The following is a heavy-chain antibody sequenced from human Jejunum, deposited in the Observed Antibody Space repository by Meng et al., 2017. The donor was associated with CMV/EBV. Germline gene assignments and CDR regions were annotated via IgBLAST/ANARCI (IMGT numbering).Heavy chain of an antibody. Sequence: SISNADYYWNWIRQSPGKGLEWLGYIYYSGNAYYPPSLKSRLNMSVDTSKNQFSLHLSSVTATDTAVYYCARAYAYYYDSSVYYFDYWGQGALVTVSS. D-gene: IGHD3-22*01. CDR3: ARAYAYYYDSSVYYFDY. J-gene: IGHJ4*02. CDR1: SISNADYY. CDR2: IYYSGNA. V-gene: IGHV4-30-4*08.